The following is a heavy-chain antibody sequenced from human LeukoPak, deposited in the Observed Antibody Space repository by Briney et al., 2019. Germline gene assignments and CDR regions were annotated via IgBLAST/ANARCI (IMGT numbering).Heavy chain of an antibody. CDR2: ISYDGSNT. Sequence: GGSLRLSCAASGFTFSTYAIHWVRRAPGKGLEWVAVISYDGSNTYYADSVKGRFTISRDNSKNTLYLQMTSLRAEKTGVYYCGRDSGAGWELPKYYFDYWGQGTLVTVSS. CDR1: GFTFSTYA. V-gene: IGHV3-30-3*01. J-gene: IGHJ4*02. CDR3: GRDSGAGWELPKYYFDY. D-gene: IGHD1-26*01.